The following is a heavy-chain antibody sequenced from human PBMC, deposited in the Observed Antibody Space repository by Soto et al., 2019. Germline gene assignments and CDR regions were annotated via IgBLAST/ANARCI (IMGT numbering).Heavy chain of an antibody. CDR1: GFTFSSYA. D-gene: IGHD2-21*01. Sequence: EVQLLESGGGLVQPGGSLRLSCAASGFTFSSYAMSWVRQAPGKGLEWVSAISGSGGSTYYAGSVKGRFTISRDNSKNTLYLQKNSLRAEDTAVYYCAKDWGGMAYGLNEDYWGQGTLVTVSS. CDR3: AKDWGGMAYGLNEDY. V-gene: IGHV3-23*01. J-gene: IGHJ4*02. CDR2: ISGSGGST.